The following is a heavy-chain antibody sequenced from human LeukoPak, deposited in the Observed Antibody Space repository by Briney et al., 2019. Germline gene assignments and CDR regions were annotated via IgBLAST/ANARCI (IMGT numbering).Heavy chain of an antibody. Sequence: GGSLRLSCAASGFTFSTYDMHWVRQAPGKGLEYVSSISSDGGSTYYAKSVKGRFTISRDNSKNTQYLQMGSLRAEDMAVYYCARGHYCSSTSCYAFDYWGQGTLVTVSS. J-gene: IGHJ4*02. V-gene: IGHV3-64*01. CDR1: GFTFSTYD. D-gene: IGHD2-2*01. CDR2: ISSDGGST. CDR3: ARGHYCSSTSCYAFDY.